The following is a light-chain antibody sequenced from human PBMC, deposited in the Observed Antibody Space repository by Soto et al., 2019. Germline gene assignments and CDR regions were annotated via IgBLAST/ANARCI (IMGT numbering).Light chain of an antibody. V-gene: IGLV2-14*01. J-gene: IGLJ1*01. CDR1: SSDVGGYNY. CDR3: NSFTTSSTYV. CDR2: EVN. Sequence: QSALTQPASVSGSPGQSITISCTGTSSDVGGYNYVSWYQQHPDKAPKLIIYEVNNRPSGVPDRFSGSKSGNTASLTISGLQAEDEADYYCNSFTTSSTYVFGTGTKLTVL.